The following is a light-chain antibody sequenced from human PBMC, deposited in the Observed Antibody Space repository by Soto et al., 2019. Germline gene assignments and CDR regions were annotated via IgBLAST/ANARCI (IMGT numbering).Light chain of an antibody. J-gene: IGKJ5*01. Sequence: DRVVGKYCISLSVTLQQEASISFRSSQSLVHRDGNTYLSWFRERPGQSPRRXIXKVSNREAGVPDRFSGSGSGTDFSLKGSRVEDEDVGLYHCMQGSRWHPITFSQGTQVDIK. V-gene: IGKV2-30*02. CDR3: MQGSRWHPIT. CDR2: KVS. CDR1: QSLVHRDGNTY.